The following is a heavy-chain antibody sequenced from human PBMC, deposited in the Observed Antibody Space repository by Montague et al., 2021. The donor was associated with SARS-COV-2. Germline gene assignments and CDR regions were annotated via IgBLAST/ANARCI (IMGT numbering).Heavy chain of an antibody. V-gene: IGHV3-30*04. Sequence: SLRLSCAASGFTFSSYAMHWVRQAPGKGLEWVAVISYDGSNKYYADSVKGRFTISRDNSKNTLCLQMNSLRAEDTAVYYCARVVGSYYGMDVWGQGTTVTVSS. J-gene: IGHJ6*02. CDR1: GFTFSSYA. CDR2: ISYDGSNK. CDR3: ARVVGSYYGMDV. D-gene: IGHD2-15*01.